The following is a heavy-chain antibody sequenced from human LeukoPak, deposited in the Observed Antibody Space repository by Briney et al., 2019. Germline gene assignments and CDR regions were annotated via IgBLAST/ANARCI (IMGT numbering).Heavy chain of an antibody. J-gene: IGHJ4*02. CDR1: GGSISSGNYC. V-gene: IGHV4-61*02. CDR2: IYSSGST. D-gene: IGHD4-17*01. Sequence: SETLSLTCTVSGGSISSGNYCWTWLRQPAGKGLEWIGRIYSSGSTSNNPSLKSRVTISVDTSKNQFSLKLSSVTAADTAVYYCARDFGYDYGDYYFDYWGQGTLVTVSS. CDR3: ARDFGYDYGDYYFDY.